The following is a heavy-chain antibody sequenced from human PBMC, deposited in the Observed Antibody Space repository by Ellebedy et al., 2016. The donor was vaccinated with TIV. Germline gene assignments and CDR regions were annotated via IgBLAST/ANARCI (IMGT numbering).Heavy chain of an antibody. J-gene: IGHJ1*01. Sequence: GESLKISXKGSGYTFTHYWIGWVRLAAGKGLEWMAIIHPDDSGITYSPSFQGQVTFSADKSINTAYLQWTSLKASDTAISYCARHGPDYCRGANCYSPEYFQLWGQGTPVTVSS. CDR2: IHPDDSGI. CDR3: ARHGPDYCRGANCYSPEYFQL. CDR1: GYTFTHYW. D-gene: IGHD2-15*01. V-gene: IGHV5-51*01.